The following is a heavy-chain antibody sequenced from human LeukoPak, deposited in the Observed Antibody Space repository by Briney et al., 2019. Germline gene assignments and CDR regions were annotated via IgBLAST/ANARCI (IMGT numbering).Heavy chain of an antibody. CDR2: ISSSSSYI. D-gene: IGHD6-19*01. CDR3: ARGAHAYSSGWYRPRNYYFDY. J-gene: IGHJ4*02. Sequence: PGGSLRLSCAASGFTFSSYSMNWVRQAPGKGLEWVSSISSSSSYIYYADSVKGRFTISRDNAKNSLYLQMNSLRAEDTAVYYCARGAHAYSSGWYRPRNYYFDYWGQGTLVTVSS. V-gene: IGHV3-21*01. CDR1: GFTFSSYS.